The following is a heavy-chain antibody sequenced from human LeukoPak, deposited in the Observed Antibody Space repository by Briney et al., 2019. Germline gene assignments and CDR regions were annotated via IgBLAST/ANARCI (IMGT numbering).Heavy chain of an antibody. CDR2: ISAYNGNT. V-gene: IGHV1-18*04. CDR3: ARVLYYDFWSGYSRQPYYFDY. Sequence: SVKVSCKASGYTFTGYYMHWVRQAPGQGLEWMGWISAYNGNTNYAQKLQGRVTMTTDTSTSTAYMELRSLRSDDTAVYYCARVLYYDFWSGYSRQPYYFDYWGQGTLVTVSS. CDR1: GYTFTGYY. D-gene: IGHD3-3*01. J-gene: IGHJ4*02.